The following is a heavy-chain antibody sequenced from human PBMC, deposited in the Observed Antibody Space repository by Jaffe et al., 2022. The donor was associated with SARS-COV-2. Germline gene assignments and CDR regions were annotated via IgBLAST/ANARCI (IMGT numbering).Heavy chain of an antibody. D-gene: IGHD1-26*01. CDR2: ISASGGGT. J-gene: IGHJ4*02. Sequence: EVQLLESGGGLVQPGGSLRLSCAASGFTFSSYAMTWVRQAPGTGLEWVSVISASGGGTHYADSVKGRFTISRDNPKNTLYLQMSSLRVEDTAVYYCARRSGGALYYFDSWGQGTLVTVSS. V-gene: IGHV3-23*01. CDR1: GFTFSSYA. CDR3: ARRSGGALYYFDS.